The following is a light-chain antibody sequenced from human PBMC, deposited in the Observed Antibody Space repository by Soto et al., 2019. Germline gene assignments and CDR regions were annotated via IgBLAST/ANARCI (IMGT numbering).Light chain of an antibody. CDR3: SSYAGSGTFV. J-gene: IGLJ1*01. Sequence: QSVLTQPASVSGSPGQSITISCTGTSSDVGNYNLVSWYQQHPDKAPKLIIYEGTKRPSGVSNRFSGSKSGNTASLTISGLQPEDETDFYCSSYAGSGTFVFGTGTKVTVL. CDR1: SSDVGNYNL. CDR2: EGT. V-gene: IGLV2-23*01.